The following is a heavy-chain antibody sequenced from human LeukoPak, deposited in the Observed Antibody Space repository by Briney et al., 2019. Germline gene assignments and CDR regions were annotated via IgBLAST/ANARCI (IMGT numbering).Heavy chain of an antibody. CDR3: ARDGDVSGYSV. D-gene: IGHD3-22*01. CDR1: GFTLSSYW. V-gene: IGHV3-7*01. J-gene: IGHJ4*02. Sequence: GGSLRLSCAASGFTLSSYWMSWVRQAPGRGLEWVANIKQDGSEKYYVDSVKGRFAISRDNAKNSLYLQMNSLRAEDTAVYYCARDGDVSGYSVWGQGTLVTVSS. CDR2: IKQDGSEK.